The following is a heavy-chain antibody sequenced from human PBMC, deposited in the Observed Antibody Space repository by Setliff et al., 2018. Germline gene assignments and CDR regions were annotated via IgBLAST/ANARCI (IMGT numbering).Heavy chain of an antibody. CDR1: GFTFSDYY. D-gene: IGHD6-19*01. J-gene: IGHJ6*03. CDR2: IGHTGSI. V-gene: IGHV4-34*01. CDR3: AREQWLDPPGYYYMDV. Sequence: PGGSLRLSCAASGFTFSDYYMSWIRQAPGKGLEWVGNIGHTGSINYNPSLKSRVTMSIDTSKNQFSLKLNSVTAADMAVYYCAREQWLDPPGYYYMDVWAKGTTVTVSS.